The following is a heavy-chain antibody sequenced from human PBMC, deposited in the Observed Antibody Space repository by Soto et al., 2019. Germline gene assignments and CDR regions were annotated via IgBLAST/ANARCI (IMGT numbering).Heavy chain of an antibody. CDR2: IYYSGST. D-gene: IGHD2-2*01. CDR1: GGSVSSYY. Sequence: PSETLSLTCTVSGGSVSSYYWSWIRQSPGKGLEWIGYIYYSGSTKYKPSLKSRVTISVDTSKNQFSLKVSSATAADTAVYYCARHSNRTSALSSFDSWGLGALVTVP. V-gene: IGHV4-59*08. CDR3: ARHSNRTSALSSFDS. J-gene: IGHJ4*02.